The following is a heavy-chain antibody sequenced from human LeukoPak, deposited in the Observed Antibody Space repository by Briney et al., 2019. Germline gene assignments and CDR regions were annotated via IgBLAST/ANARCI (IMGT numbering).Heavy chain of an antibody. CDR2: IYSGGST. CDR1: GFTVSSNY. V-gene: IGHV3-66*02. CDR3: AKDWSYQGYFYYMDV. J-gene: IGHJ6*03. D-gene: IGHD1-26*01. Sequence: GGSLTLSCAASGFTVSSNYMSWVRQAPGKGLEWVSVIYSGGSTYYADSVKGRFTISRDNSKNTLHLQINSLRAEDTAVYYCAKDWSYQGYFYYMDVWGKGTTVTISS.